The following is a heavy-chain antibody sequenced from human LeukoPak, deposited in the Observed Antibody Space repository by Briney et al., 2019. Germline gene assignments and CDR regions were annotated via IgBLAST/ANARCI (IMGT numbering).Heavy chain of an antibody. CDR2: ISAYNGNT. CDR1: GYTFTGYY. Sequence: ASVKVSCKASGYTFTGYYMHWVRQAPGQGLEWMGWISAYNGNTNYAQKLQGRVTMTTDTSTSTAYMELRSLRSDDTAVYYCARSLDRQWQVRRTYYFDYWGQGTLVTVSS. CDR3: ARSLDRQWQVRRTYYFDY. D-gene: IGHD6-19*01. J-gene: IGHJ4*02. V-gene: IGHV1-18*04.